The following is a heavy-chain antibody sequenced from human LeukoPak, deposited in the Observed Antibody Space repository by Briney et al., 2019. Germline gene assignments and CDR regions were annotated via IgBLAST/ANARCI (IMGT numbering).Heavy chain of an antibody. V-gene: IGHV1-18*01. J-gene: IGHJ5*02. CDR3: ARKGCTGDCYRFVP. Sequence: ASVKVSCKASGYTFNTYGISWVRQAPGQRPEWMGWINTDNGNTKYAQKFQGRVTMTTDTSTSTAYMELSSLRSDDTAVYYCARKGCTGDCYRFVPWGQGTLVTVSS. D-gene: IGHD2-21*02. CDR2: INTDNGNT. CDR1: GYTFNTYG.